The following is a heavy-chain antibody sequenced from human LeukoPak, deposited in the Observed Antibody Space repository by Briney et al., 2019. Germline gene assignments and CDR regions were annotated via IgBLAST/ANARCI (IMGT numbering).Heavy chain of an antibody. CDR2: IYSGGST. D-gene: IGHD1-7*01. CDR1: EFTFSSYA. V-gene: IGHV3-23*03. CDR3: AKELALAPDY. Sequence: GGSLRLSCAASEFTFSSYAMSWVRLPPGKGLEWVSVIYSGGSTYYADSVKGRFTISRDNSKNTLYLQMNSLRAEDTAVYYCAKELALAPDYWGQGTLVTVSS. J-gene: IGHJ4*02.